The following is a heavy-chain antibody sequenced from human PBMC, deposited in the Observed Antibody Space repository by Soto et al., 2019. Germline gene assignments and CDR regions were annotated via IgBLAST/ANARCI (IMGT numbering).Heavy chain of an antibody. CDR1: GFTFSSYG. Sequence: QVQLVESGGGVVQPGRSLRLSCAASGFTFSSYGMHWVRQAPGKGLEWVAVIWYDGSNKYYADSVKGRFTISRDNSKNTLYLQMNSLRAEDTAVYYCARDKRLSHYGMDVWGQGTTVTVSS. CDR3: ARDKRLSHYGMDV. V-gene: IGHV3-33*01. CDR2: IWYDGSNK. J-gene: IGHJ6*02.